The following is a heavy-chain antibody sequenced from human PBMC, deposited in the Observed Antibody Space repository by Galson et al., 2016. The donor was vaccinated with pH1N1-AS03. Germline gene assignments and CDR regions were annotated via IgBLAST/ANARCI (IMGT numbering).Heavy chain of an antibody. J-gene: IGHJ3*02. CDR2: ISWNGDFI. Sequence: SLRLSCAASGLSVTDYYMAWIRQAPGKGLECVSYISWNGDFIQYADSVRGRFTISRDNSKNTVYLQMNSLKSDNSAVYYCVKESLCEGGNCNSRVLETYDIWGQGTVVTVSS. CDR1: GLSVTDYY. CDR3: VKESLCEGGNCNSRVLETYDI. V-gene: IGHV3-11*04. D-gene: IGHD2-21*01.